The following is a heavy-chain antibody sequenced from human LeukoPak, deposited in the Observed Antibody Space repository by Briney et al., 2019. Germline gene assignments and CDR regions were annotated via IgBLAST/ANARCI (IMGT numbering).Heavy chain of an antibody. CDR1: GFSFEDYA. CDR3: AEDMSRFSGSYGDAFDI. J-gene: IGHJ3*02. V-gene: IGHV3-9*01. D-gene: IGHD1-26*01. CDR2: IGWNSDSI. Sequence: GRSLRLSCAASGFSFEDYAMHWVRQAPGKGLEWVSGIGWNSDSIAYADSVKGRFTISRDNAKYSLYLQMNSLRAEDTALYYCAEDMSRFSGSYGDAFDIWGQGTMVTVSS.